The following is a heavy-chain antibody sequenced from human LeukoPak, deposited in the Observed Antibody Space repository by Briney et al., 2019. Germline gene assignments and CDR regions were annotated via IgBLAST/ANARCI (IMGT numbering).Heavy chain of an antibody. CDR1: GFTFDDYA. CDR2: IIWNSGSI. J-gene: IGHJ4*02. Sequence: GGSLRLSCAAAGFTFDDYAMHWVRQAPGKGLEWVSGIIWNSGSIGYADCVKGRFTISRDNAKNSLYLQINSLRAEDTALYYCAKDSGGYIAAAGTFDYWGQGTLVTVSS. CDR3: AKDSGGYIAAAGTFDY. V-gene: IGHV3-9*01. D-gene: IGHD6-13*01.